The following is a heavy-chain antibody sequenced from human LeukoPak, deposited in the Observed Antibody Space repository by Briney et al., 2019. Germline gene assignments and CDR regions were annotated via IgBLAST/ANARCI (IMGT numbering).Heavy chain of an antibody. Sequence: SETLSLTCTVSGGSISSYYWRWIRQPPGKGLEWIGYNYYSGSTNYNPSLKSRVTISVDTSKNQFSLELSSVTAADTAVYYCARVEAAEGFDYWGQGTLVTVSS. J-gene: IGHJ4*02. CDR2: NYYSGST. CDR3: ARVEAAEGFDY. V-gene: IGHV4-59*01. D-gene: IGHD6-13*01. CDR1: GGSISSYY.